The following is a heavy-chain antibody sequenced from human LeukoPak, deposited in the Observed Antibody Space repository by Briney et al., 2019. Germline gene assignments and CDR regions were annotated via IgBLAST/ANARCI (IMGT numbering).Heavy chain of an antibody. D-gene: IGHD7-27*01. V-gene: IGHV3-23*01. J-gene: IGHJ4*02. CDR2: ISTSGGST. Sequence: PGGSLRLSCADSGFTFSGHAMSWVRQAPGKGLEWVSGISTSGGSTYYGNSVKGRFAISRDNSKNMVYLQMNSLRAEDTAVYYCAKDRPGEAWFDYWGQGTLVTVSS. CDR3: AKDRPGEAWFDY. CDR1: GFTFSGHA.